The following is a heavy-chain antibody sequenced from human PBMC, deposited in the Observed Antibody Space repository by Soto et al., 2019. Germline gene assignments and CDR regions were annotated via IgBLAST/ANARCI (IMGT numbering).Heavy chain of an antibody. J-gene: IGHJ4*02. CDR1: GGSFSGYC. V-gene: IGHV4-59*08. Sequence: SETLSLTCAVYGGSFSGYCWSWIRQPPGKGLEWIGYIYYAGTTTYNPSLKSRVTISVDTSKNEVSLKLTSVTAADTAVYYCARLGGYYQALDSWGQGTVVTVSS. CDR3: ARLGGYYQALDS. D-gene: IGHD3-22*01. CDR2: IYYAGTT.